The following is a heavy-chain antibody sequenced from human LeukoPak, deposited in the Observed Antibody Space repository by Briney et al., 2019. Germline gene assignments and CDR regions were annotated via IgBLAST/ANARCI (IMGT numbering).Heavy chain of an antibody. J-gene: IGHJ4*02. CDR3: ARDPYCSSTSCPLTLDY. CDR2: ISYDGSNK. V-gene: IGHV3-30*04. CDR1: GFTFSSYA. D-gene: IGHD2-2*01. Sequence: PGRSLRLSCAASGFTFSSYAMHWVRQAPGKGLEWVAVISYDGSNKYYADSVKGRFTISRDNSKNTLYLQMNSLRAEDTAVYYCARDPYCSSTSCPLTLDYWGQGTLVTVSS.